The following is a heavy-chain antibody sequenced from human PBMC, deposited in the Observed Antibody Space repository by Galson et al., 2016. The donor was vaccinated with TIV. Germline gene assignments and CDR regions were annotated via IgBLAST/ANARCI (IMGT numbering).Heavy chain of an antibody. CDR1: GDSVSSNSAA. J-gene: IGHJ4*02. CDR2: TYYRSKWYN. CDR3: ARGAPSVFGVIMTLDY. Sequence: CAISGDSVSSNSAAWNWIRQSPSRGLEWLGRTYYRSKWYNDYALSVKSRITINPDTPKNQVSLQLNSVTPEDAAVYYCARGAPSVFGVIMTLDYWGQGTLVTVSS. V-gene: IGHV6-1*01. D-gene: IGHD3-3*01.